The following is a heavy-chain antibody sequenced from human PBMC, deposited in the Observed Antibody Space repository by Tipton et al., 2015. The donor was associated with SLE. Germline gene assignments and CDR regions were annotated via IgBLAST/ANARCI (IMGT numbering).Heavy chain of an antibody. D-gene: IGHD3-16*01. J-gene: IGHJ3*02. Sequence: TLSLTCTVSGGSMSSYYWSWIRQPPGKGLEWIGYIYYSGATNYTPSLKSRVTISVDPSKHQFSLKLNSVTAADPAVYFCGARGACDIWGRGTMVTVSS. V-gene: IGHV4-59*12. CDR2: IYYSGAT. CDR1: GGSMSSYY. CDR3: GARGACDI.